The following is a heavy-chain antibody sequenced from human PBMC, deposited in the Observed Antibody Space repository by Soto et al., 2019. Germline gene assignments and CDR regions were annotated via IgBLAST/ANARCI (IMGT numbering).Heavy chain of an antibody. CDR2: IYWNDDK. Sequence: SGPTLVNPTQALTLTCTFSGFSLSTSGVGVGWIRQPPGKALEWLALIYWNDDKRYSPSLKSRLTITKDTSKNQVVLTMTNMDPVDTATYYCAHREYSSGWYGVQWFDPWGQGTLVTVPS. D-gene: IGHD6-19*01. J-gene: IGHJ5*02. V-gene: IGHV2-5*01. CDR1: GFSLSTSGVG. CDR3: AHREYSSGWYGVQWFDP.